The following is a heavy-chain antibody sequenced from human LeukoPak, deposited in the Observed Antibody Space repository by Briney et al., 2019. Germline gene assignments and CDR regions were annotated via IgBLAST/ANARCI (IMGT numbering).Heavy chain of an antibody. Sequence: GGSLRLSCAVSGSDFSSHNFHWVRQAPGKGLEWVSFISRNSRTTYYADSVKGRFTISRDNAKNSLYLQMNSLRAEDTAVYYCARVTTVNAFDYWGQGTLVTVPS. CDR3: ARVTTVNAFDY. J-gene: IGHJ4*02. CDR1: GSDFSSHN. D-gene: IGHD4-11*01. V-gene: IGHV3-48*04. CDR2: ISRNSRTT.